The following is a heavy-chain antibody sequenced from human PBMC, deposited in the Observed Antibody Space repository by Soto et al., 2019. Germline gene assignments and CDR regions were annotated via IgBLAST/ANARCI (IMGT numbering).Heavy chain of an antibody. CDR1: GFSLSTSGVG. CDR3: AHYISTAPAGWFDP. J-gene: IGHJ5*02. CDR2: IYWADDN. Sequence: QITLKESGPTLVKPTQTLTLTCTFSGFSLSTSGVGVGWFRQPPGKALEWLALIYWADDNRYSPSLKSRLTITKDTSKNQVVLTVTDMDPMDTATYYCAHYISTAPAGWFDPWGQGTLVIVSS. D-gene: IGHD3-9*01. V-gene: IGHV2-5*02.